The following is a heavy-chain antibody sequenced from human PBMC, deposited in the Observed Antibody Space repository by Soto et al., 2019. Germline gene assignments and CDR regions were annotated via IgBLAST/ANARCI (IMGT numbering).Heavy chain of an antibody. CDR2: ISGSGGST. J-gene: IGHJ3*02. V-gene: IGHV3-23*01. CDR1: GFTFSSYA. CDR3: AKDWGYDSSGYIARPDAFDI. D-gene: IGHD3-22*01. Sequence: EVQLLESGGGLVQPGGSLRLSCAASGFTFSSYAMSWVRQAPGKGLEWVSAISGSGGSTYYADSVKGRFTISRDNSKNTLYLQMNSLRAEDTAVYYCAKDWGYDSSGYIARPDAFDIWGQGTMVTVSS.